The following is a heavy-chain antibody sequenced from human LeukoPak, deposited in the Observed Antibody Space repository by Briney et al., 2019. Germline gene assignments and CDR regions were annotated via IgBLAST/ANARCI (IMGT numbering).Heavy chain of an antibody. CDR2: IWYDGSNE. CDR1: GFTFSNHA. J-gene: IGHJ4*02. D-gene: IGHD2-8*02. Sequence: GGSLRLSCAASGFTFSNHAMHWVRQAPGKGLECVALIWYDGSNEFYADSVKGRFTISRDNSKNTLYLQMNSLRAEDTAIYYCAREAGYDTGGYPRDYWGQGTLVTVSS. CDR3: AREAGYDTGGYPRDY. V-gene: IGHV3-33*01.